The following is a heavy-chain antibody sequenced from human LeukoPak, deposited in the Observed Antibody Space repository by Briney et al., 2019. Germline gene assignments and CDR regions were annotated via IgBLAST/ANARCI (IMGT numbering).Heavy chain of an antibody. Sequence: GGSLGLSGAASGFTCSSYSMNWVRLAPGKGLECVSSITISSSYIYYADSVKGRFTISRDNAKNSLYLQMNSLRVEDTAVYYCARGYSSSYYFDYWGQGTLVTVSS. J-gene: IGHJ4*02. CDR2: ITISSSYI. D-gene: IGHD6-6*01. V-gene: IGHV3-21*01. CDR3: ARGYSSSYYFDY. CDR1: GFTCSSYS.